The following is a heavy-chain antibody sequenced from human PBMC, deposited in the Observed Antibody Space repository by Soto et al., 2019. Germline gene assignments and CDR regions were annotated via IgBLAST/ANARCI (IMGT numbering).Heavy chain of an antibody. CDR1: GYTFTSYW. D-gene: IGHD3-22*01. J-gene: IGHJ4*02. V-gene: IGHV5-10-1*01. Sequence: PGESLKLSCKGYGYTFTSYWISWVRQLPGNGLEWMGRIDPSDSYTNYSPSFQGHATISADKYISTAYLQWSSLKASDTARYYCARAHGGAYDSSGYFTRPFEYWGQGTLVTVSS. CDR3: ARAHGGAYDSSGYFTRPFEY. CDR2: IDPSDSYT.